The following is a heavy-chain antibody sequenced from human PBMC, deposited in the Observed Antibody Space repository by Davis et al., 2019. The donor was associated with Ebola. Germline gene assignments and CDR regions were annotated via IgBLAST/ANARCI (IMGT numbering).Heavy chain of an antibody. CDR3: ARLTGIPFDP. Sequence: ASVKVSCKASGYTFTSYGLSWVRQAPGQGLEWMGWITAYNGNTNYAQKFQGRVTITADKSTSTAYMELSSLRSEDTAVYYCARLTGIPFDPWGQGTLVTVSS. CDR1: GYTFTSYG. J-gene: IGHJ5*02. CDR2: ITAYNGNT. V-gene: IGHV1-18*01. D-gene: IGHD1-20*01.